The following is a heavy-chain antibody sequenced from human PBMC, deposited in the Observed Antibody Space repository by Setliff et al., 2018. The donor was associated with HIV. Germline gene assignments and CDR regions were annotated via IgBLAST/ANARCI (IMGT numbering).Heavy chain of an antibody. J-gene: IGHJ4*02. D-gene: IGHD2-15*01. CDR3: ARDRGGSWTVDH. Sequence: ASVKVSCKTSGYIFTSQHLHWVRQAPGQGLEWMGFINPNEIMAHYAQKFQDRVALTRDTSTGTVYMELRSLRSEDTAVYYCARDRGGSWTVDHWGQGTLVTVSS. V-gene: IGHV1-46*01. CDR2: INPNEIMA. CDR1: GYIFTSQH.